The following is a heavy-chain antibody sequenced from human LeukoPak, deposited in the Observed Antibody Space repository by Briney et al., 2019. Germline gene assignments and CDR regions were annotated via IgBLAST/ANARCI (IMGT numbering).Heavy chain of an antibody. Sequence: SETLSLTCSVSGGSISSYYWSWIRQPPGKGLEWIGYIYYSGSTKYNPSLKSRVTISVDTSKNQFSLKLSSVTAADTAVYYCARGARAGYNLEPFDYWGQGTLVTVSS. V-gene: IGHV4-59*08. CDR1: GGSISSYY. CDR3: ARGARAGYNLEPFDY. D-gene: IGHD5-24*01. J-gene: IGHJ4*02. CDR2: IYYSGST.